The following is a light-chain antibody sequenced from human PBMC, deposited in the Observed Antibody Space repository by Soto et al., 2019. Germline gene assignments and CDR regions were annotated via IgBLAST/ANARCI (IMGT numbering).Light chain of an antibody. CDR1: QSVSSSY. Sequence: EIVLTQSPGTLSLSPGERATLSCRASQSVSSSYLAWYQQKPGQAPRFLIYGASSRATGIPDRFSGSGSGTDFTLTISRREPEDFAVYYCQQYGSSRATLGQGPKVDIK. CDR2: GAS. V-gene: IGKV3-20*01. J-gene: IGKJ1*01. CDR3: QQYGSSRAT.